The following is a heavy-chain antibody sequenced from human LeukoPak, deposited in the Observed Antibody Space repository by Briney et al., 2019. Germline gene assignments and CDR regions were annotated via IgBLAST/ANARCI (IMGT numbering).Heavy chain of an antibody. D-gene: IGHD6-19*01. CDR3: AGERGEEYSSGWYKTNFFDN. CDR1: GDSFTSVTDY. V-gene: IGHV4-39*07. Sequence: PSGTLSLTCTVSGDSFTSVTDYWAWIRQPPGKGLEWIASGDYSGGTYYNPSLESRVAISADMSKNQISLKLTSVTGADTAVYYCAGERGEEYSSGWYKTNFFDNWGQGIRVTVSS. J-gene: IGHJ4*02. CDR2: GDYSGGT.